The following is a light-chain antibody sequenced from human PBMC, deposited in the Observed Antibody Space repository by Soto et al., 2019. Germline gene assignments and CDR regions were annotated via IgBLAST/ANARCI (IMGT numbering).Light chain of an antibody. Sequence: QSALTQPASVSGSPGQSITISCTGTSRDVGGYNYVSWYQQHPGKAPKVMIYEVSNRPSGVSNRFSGSKSGNTASLTIYGLQAEDEADYYCSSYTSSGTWVFGGGTKVTVL. V-gene: IGLV2-14*01. CDR1: SRDVGGYNY. CDR3: SSYTSSGTWV. CDR2: EVS. J-gene: IGLJ3*02.